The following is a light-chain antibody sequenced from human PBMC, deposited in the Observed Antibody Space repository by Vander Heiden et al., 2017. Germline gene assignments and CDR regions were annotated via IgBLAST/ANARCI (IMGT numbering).Light chain of an antibody. Sequence: VLTQSPATLSFSPGERATLSCRASQSVSSYLAWYQQKPGQAPRLLIYDASNRAAGIPARFSGSGSGTDFTLTISSLEPEDFAVYYCQQRRDRPLTFGGGTKVETK. CDR1: QSVSSY. J-gene: IGKJ4*01. V-gene: IGKV3-11*01. CDR2: DAS. CDR3: QQRRDRPLT.